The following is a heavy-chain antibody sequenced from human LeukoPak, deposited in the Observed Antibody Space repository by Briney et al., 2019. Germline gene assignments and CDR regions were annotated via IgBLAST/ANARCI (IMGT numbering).Heavy chain of an antibody. Sequence: SETLSLTCTVSGGSISSYYWSWIRQPPGKGLEWIGEINHSGSTNYNPSLKSRVTISVDTSKNQFSLKLSSVTAADTAVYYCARGTEYSSGWYYFDYWGQGTLVTVSS. CDR1: GGSISSYY. D-gene: IGHD6-19*01. J-gene: IGHJ4*02. V-gene: IGHV4-34*01. CDR3: ARGTEYSSGWYYFDY. CDR2: INHSGST.